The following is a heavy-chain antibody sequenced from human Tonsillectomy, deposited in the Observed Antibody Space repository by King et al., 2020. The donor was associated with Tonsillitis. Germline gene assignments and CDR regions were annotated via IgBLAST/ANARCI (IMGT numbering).Heavy chain of an antibody. CDR1: GFTFTGYY. Sequence: HVQLVESGAAVKKPGASVKVSCKASGFTFTGYYMHWVRQAPGQGLEGMGGINPNSGGTNYAQKFQGRVTMTRDTSISTAYMELTRLGSGDTAVYYCARGGGGFDSWGQGTLVTVSS. CDR3: ARGGGGFDS. J-gene: IGHJ4*02. D-gene: IGHD3-10*01. V-gene: IGHV1-2*02. CDR2: INPNSGGT.